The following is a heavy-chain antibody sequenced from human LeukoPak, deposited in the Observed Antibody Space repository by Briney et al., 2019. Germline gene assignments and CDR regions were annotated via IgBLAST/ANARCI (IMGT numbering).Heavy chain of an antibody. J-gene: IGHJ4*02. V-gene: IGHV4-59*11. CDR2: IYYSGST. Sequence: SETLSLTCTVSGGSISSHYWSWIRQPPGRGLEWIGQIYYSGSTKYNPSLKSRATISVDRSKNQFSLKLSSVTAADAAVYYCARGGYSNWYYFDHWGQGALVTVS. CDR3: ARGGYSNWYYFDH. D-gene: IGHD4-11*01. CDR1: GGSISSHY.